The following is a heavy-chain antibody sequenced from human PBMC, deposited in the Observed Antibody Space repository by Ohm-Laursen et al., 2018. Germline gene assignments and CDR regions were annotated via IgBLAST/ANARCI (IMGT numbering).Heavy chain of an antibody. J-gene: IGHJ3*02. D-gene: IGHD3-16*01. V-gene: IGHV3-7*01. CDR1: GFTFSSYW. CDR3: FGGPTWDI. Sequence: SLRLSCAASGFTFSSYWMSWVRQAPGKGLEWVANIKQDGSEKYYVDSVKGRFTISRDNAKNSLYLQMNSLRAEDTVVYCCFGGPTWDIWGQGAMVTVSS. CDR2: IKQDGSEK.